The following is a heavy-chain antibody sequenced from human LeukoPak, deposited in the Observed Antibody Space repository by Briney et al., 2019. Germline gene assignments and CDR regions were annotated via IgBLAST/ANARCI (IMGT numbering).Heavy chain of an antibody. V-gene: IGHV3-48*03. CDR1: GFTFSSYE. Sequence: GGSLRLSCAASGFTFSSYEMNWVRQAPGKGLEWVSYISSSGSTIYYADSVKGRFTIYRDNAKNSLYLQMNSLRAEDTAVYFCARAGNNWNYALDYWGQGTLVTVSS. CDR2: ISSSGSTI. J-gene: IGHJ4*02. D-gene: IGHD1-7*01. CDR3: ARAGNNWNYALDY.